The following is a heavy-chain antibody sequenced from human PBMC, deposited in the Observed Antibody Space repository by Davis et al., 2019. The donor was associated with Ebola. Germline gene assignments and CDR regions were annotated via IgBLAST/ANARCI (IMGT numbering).Heavy chain of an antibody. J-gene: IGHJ6*02. CDR1: GYTFTSYY. D-gene: IGHD3/OR15-3a*01. CDR2: INPSGGST. V-gene: IGHV1-46*01. CDR3: ARGLPHFSFWTADLIGGLDV. Sequence: AASVKVSCKASGYTFTSYYMHWVRQAPGQGLEWMGIINPSGGSTSYAQKFQGRVTMTRDTSTSTVYMELSSLRSEDTAVYYCARGLPHFSFWTADLIGGLDVWGQGTTIIVSS.